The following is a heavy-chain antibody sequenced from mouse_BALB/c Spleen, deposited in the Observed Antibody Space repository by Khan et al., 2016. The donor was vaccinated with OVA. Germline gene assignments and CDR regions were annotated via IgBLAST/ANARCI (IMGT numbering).Heavy chain of an antibody. J-gene: IGHJ1*01. Sequence: QVQLKESGAELARPGASVKLSCKASDYTFTRYWMQWIKQRPGQGLEWIGAINPGDGDTRYTQNFKGKATLTADKSSSTAYMQLSSLASEDSAVYYGAKLGREYFDVWGAGTTVTVSS. CDR3: AKLGREYFDV. V-gene: IGHV1-87*01. CDR2: INPGDGDT. CDR1: DYTFTRYW. D-gene: IGHD4-1*01.